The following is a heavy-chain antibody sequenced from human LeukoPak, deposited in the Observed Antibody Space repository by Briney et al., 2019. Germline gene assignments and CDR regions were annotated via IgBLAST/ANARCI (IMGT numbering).Heavy chain of an antibody. Sequence: GGSLRLSCAASGFTFSSNEMNWVRQAPGKGLDWVSYISSGGDTTYYADSVKGRFTISRDNAKNSLYLQMNSLRAEDTAVYYCARDNYDTGGYYFDWGQGTLVTVSS. CDR1: GFTFSSNE. CDR2: ISSGGDTT. V-gene: IGHV3-48*03. J-gene: IGHJ4*02. D-gene: IGHD3-22*01. CDR3: ARDNYDTGGYYFD.